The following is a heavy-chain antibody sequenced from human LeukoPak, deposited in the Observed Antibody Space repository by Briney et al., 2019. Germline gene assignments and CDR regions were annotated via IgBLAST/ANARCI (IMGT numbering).Heavy chain of an antibody. V-gene: IGHV3-53*01. CDR3: ARIDNWNRWGAFDI. D-gene: IGHD1-20*01. Sequence: GGSLRLSCAASRFSVRINYMSSGCQAPGKGLEWVSLIYGGSNTHYADSVKGRFTISRDNTENTLYLQMNSLRGKGRAVYYCARIDNWNRWGAFDIWGQGTMVAVSS. CDR1: RFSVRINY. J-gene: IGHJ3*02. CDR2: IYGGSNT.